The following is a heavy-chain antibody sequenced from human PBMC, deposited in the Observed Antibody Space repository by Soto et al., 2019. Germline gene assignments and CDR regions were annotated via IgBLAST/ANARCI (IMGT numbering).Heavy chain of an antibody. V-gene: IGHV4-4*02. CDR3: AYSTGWYRHDV. J-gene: IGHJ3*01. CDR1: GDSISNSRW. D-gene: IGHD6-19*01. Sequence: QVQLQESGPGLVKPSGTLSLTCAVSGDSISNSRWWTWVRQPPGKGLEWIGDIFHSGDTNYNPSLKSRVFISVDKSQNHFSLKVCSVTAADPAVYYCAYSTGWYRHDVWGQGTLVTVSS. CDR2: IFHSGDT.